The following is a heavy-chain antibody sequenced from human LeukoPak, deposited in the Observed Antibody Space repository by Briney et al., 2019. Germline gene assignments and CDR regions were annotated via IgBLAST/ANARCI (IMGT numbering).Heavy chain of an antibody. CDR1: GGSVSSYY. Sequence: SETLSLTCTVSGGSVSSYYWSWIRQPPGKGLEWIGYIYYSGSTNYNPSLKSRVTISVDTSKNQFSLKLSSVTAADTAVYYCAREAADTSLWGRGTLVTVSS. CDR3: AREAADTSL. J-gene: IGHJ2*01. V-gene: IGHV4-59*02. CDR2: IYYSGST. D-gene: IGHD5-18*01.